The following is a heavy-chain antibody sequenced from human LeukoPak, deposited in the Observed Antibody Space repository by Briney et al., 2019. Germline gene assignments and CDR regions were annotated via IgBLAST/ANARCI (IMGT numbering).Heavy chain of an antibody. D-gene: IGHD1-14*01. J-gene: IGHJ3*02. CDR2: IIPMIGTA. CDR1: GGIFSNHA. V-gene: IGHV1-69*04. Sequence: ASEKVSCKASGGIFSNHAVTWVRQAPGQGLEWMGRIIPMIGTAKYAQKFQGRVTFTADTSTNTAYMELSSLTSEDTALYFCAKGATVGKEALDIWGQGSLVTVSS. CDR3: AKGATVGKEALDI.